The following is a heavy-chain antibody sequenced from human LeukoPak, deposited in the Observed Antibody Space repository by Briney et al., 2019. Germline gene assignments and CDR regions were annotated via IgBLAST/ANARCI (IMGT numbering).Heavy chain of an antibody. CDR2: ISSSSSTI. Sequence: PGGSLRLSCAASGFTFSSYSMNWVRQAPGKGLEWVSYISSSSSTIYYADSVKGRFTISRDNAKNSLYLQVNSLRAEDTAVYYCARLSGATVPRGYFDYWGQGTLVTVSS. J-gene: IGHJ4*02. D-gene: IGHD1-26*01. CDR1: GFTFSSYS. V-gene: IGHV3-48*04. CDR3: ARLSGATVPRGYFDY.